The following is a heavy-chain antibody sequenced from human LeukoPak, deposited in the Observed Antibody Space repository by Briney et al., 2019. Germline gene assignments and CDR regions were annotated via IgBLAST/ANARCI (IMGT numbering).Heavy chain of an antibody. J-gene: IGHJ4*02. D-gene: IGHD1-26*01. CDR1: GGSISSGSYY. CDR2: IYTSGST. Sequence: SETLSLTCTVSGGSISSGSYYWSWIRQPAGKGLEWIGRIYTSGSTNYNPSLKSRVTISVDTSKNQFSLKLSSVTAADTAVYYCAGKAVVGATVDYWGQGTLVTVSS. V-gene: IGHV4-61*02. CDR3: AGKAVVGATVDY.